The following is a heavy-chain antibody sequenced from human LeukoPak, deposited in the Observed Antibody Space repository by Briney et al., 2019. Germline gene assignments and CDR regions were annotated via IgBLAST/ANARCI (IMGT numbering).Heavy chain of an antibody. Sequence: GGSLSLSCAASGFTFSDYYMSWIRQAPGKGLEWVSYISSSCSTIYYADSVKGRFTISRDNAKNSLYLQMNSLRAEDTAVYYCAKVGDFYGDYVGYFDYWGQGTLVTVSS. CDR1: GFTFSDYY. V-gene: IGHV3-11*01. D-gene: IGHD4-17*01. J-gene: IGHJ4*02. CDR3: AKVGDFYGDYVGYFDY. CDR2: ISSSCSTI.